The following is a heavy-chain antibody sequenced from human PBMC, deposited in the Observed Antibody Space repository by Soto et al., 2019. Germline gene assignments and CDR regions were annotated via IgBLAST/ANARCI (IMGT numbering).Heavy chain of an antibody. J-gene: IGHJ4*02. CDR2: IYYSGST. Sequence: SETLSLTCTVSGVSISSYYGSWLLQPPGKGLEWIGYIYYSGSTNYNPSLKSRVTISVDTSKNQFSLKLSSVTAADTAVYYCARLSDYDFWSGYYYYFDYWGQGTLVTVSS. CDR1: GVSISSYY. D-gene: IGHD3-3*01. CDR3: ARLSDYDFWSGYYYYFDY. V-gene: IGHV4-59*08.